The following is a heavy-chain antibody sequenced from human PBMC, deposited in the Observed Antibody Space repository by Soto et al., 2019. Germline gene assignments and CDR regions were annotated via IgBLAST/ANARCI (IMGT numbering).Heavy chain of an antibody. Sequence: SETLSLTCAVSGGSISSSNWWSCVRQPPGKGLEWIGEICHSGRTNNNPSLKSRVTISVDKSKNQFSLKLSSVTAADTAVYNCARDGPTIGAAGRGLYNWFDPWGQGTLVTVSS. V-gene: IGHV4-4*02. CDR2: ICHSGRT. CDR3: ARDGPTIGAAGRGLYNWFDP. D-gene: IGHD6-13*01. J-gene: IGHJ5*02. CDR1: GGSISSSNW.